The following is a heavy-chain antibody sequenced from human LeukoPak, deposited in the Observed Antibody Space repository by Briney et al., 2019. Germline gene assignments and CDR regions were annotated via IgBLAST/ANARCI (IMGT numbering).Heavy chain of an antibody. Sequence: GGSLRLSCAASGFTFSSYAMSWVRQAPGKGREWVSAISGSGGSTYYADSVKGRFTISRDNSKNTLYLQMNSLRAEDTAVYYCAESPTKYYYDSSGYVFDYWGQGTLVTVSS. D-gene: IGHD3-22*01. J-gene: IGHJ4*02. CDR2: ISGSGGST. CDR1: GFTFSSYA. V-gene: IGHV3-23*01. CDR3: AESPTKYYYDSSGYVFDY.